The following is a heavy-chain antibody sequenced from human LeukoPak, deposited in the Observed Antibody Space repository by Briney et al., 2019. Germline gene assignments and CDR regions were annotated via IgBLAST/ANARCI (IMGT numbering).Heavy chain of an antibody. V-gene: IGHV3-9*01. CDR2: ISWNSGSI. D-gene: IGHD3-3*01. Sequence: GGSLRLSCAASGFTFDDYAMHWVRQAPGKGLEWVSGISWNSGSIVYADSVKGRFTISRDNAKNSLYLQMNSLRAEDTAVYYCATEDFGVVRKGPVFDYWGQGTLVTVSS. CDR1: GFTFDDYA. J-gene: IGHJ4*02. CDR3: ATEDFGVVRKGPVFDY.